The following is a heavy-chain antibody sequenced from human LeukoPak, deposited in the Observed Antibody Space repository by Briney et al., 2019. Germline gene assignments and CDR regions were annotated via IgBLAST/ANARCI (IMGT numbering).Heavy chain of an antibody. V-gene: IGHV3-21*01. CDR3: ARAILRFLERNYYGVDV. CDR2: ITTSDGNT. J-gene: IGHJ6*02. CDR1: GFTFSSYT. Sequence: PGGSLRLSCAASGFTFSSYTMSWVRQAPGKGLEWVSTITTSDGNTYYADSVKGRFTISRDNAKNSLYLQMNSLRAEDTAVYYCARAILRFLERNYYGVDVWGQGTTVTVSS. D-gene: IGHD3-3*01.